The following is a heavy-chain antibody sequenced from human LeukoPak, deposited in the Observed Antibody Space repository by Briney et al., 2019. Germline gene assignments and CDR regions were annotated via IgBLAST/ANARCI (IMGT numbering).Heavy chain of an antibody. CDR2: IIPIFGTA. V-gene: IGHV1-69*05. Sequence: EASVKVSCKASGGTFSSYAISWVRQAPGQGPEWMGGIIPIFGTANYAQKFQGRVTMTRDTSISTAYMELSRLRSDDTAVYYCARWRSLWGSRVFDYWGQGTLVTVSS. CDR1: GGTFSSYA. D-gene: IGHD3-16*01. CDR3: ARWRSLWGSRVFDY. J-gene: IGHJ4*02.